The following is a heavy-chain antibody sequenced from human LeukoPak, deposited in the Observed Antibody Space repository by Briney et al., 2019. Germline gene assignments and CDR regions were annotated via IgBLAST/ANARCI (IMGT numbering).Heavy chain of an antibody. Sequence: SGGSLRLSCAASGFTFSSYAMHWVRQAPGKGLEWVAVISYDGSNKYYADSVKGRFTISRDNSKNTLYLQMNSLRAEDTAVYYCAKDYLGYCSGGSCYGGYYWGQGTLVTVSS. CDR1: GFTFSSYA. V-gene: IGHV3-30*04. CDR3: AKDYLGYCSGGSCYGGYY. J-gene: IGHJ4*02. D-gene: IGHD2-15*01. CDR2: ISYDGSNK.